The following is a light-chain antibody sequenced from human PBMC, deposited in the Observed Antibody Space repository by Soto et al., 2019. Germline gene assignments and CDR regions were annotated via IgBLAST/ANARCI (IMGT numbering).Light chain of an antibody. CDR2: RAS. CDR1: RNIGTW. CDR3: HRHETYPLG. J-gene: IGKJ4*01. V-gene: IGKV1-5*03. Sequence: DTQMTQSPSTLSASVGDSVSITCRAGRNIGTWLAWYQQKPGKAPNLLIYRASTLASGVPSRFSGSGSGTEFTLTISSLQPDDFATYYCHRHETYPLGFGGGTKVDIK.